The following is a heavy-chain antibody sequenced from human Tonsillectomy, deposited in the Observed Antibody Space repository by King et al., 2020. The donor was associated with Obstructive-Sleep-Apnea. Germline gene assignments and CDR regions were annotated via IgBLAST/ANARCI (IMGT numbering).Heavy chain of an antibody. CDR2: INPSGGRT. CDR3: ARDLLLWFGELLYSTYGMDV. Sequence: VQLVESGAEVKKPGASVKVSCKASGYTFTSYYMHWVRQAPGQGLEWMGIINPSGGRTSYAQKFQGRITMTRDTSTSTVYRELSSLRSEDPAVYYGARDLLLWFGELLYSTYGMDVWGQGTTVTVSS. J-gene: IGHJ6*02. CDR1: GYTFTSYY. V-gene: IGHV1-46*01. D-gene: IGHD3-10*01.